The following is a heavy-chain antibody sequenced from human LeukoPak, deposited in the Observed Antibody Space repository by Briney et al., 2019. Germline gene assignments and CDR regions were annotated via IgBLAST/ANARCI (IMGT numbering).Heavy chain of an antibody. CDR3: ARARRVGRAVGWFDP. J-gene: IGHJ5*02. Sequence: ASVKVSCKASGYTFTGYYMHWVRQAPGQGLEWMGWINPNSGGTNYAQKFQGRVTMTRDTSISTAYMELSRLRSDDTAVYYCARARRVGRAVGWFDPWGQGTLVTVSS. D-gene: IGHD6-6*01. CDR1: GYTFTGYY. V-gene: IGHV1-2*02. CDR2: INPNSGGT.